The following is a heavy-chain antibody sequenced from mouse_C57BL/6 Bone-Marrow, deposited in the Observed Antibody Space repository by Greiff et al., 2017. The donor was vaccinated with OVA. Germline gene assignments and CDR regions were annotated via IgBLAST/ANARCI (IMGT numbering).Heavy chain of an antibody. CDR2: INPYNGDT. D-gene: IGHD1-1*01. J-gene: IGHJ3*01. CDR1: GYSFTGYF. CDR3: ARGDYYGSSSY. V-gene: IGHV1-20*01. Sequence: EVMLQQSGPELVKPGDSVKISCKASGYSFTGYFMNWVMQSHGKSLEWIGRINPYNGDTFYNQKFKGKATLTVDKSSSTAHMELRSLTSEDSAVYYCARGDYYGSSSYWGQGTLVTVSA.